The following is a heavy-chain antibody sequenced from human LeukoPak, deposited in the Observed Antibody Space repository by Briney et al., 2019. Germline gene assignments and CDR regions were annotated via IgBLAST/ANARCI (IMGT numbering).Heavy chain of an antibody. V-gene: IGHV3-30*18. J-gene: IGHJ4*02. CDR3: AKDRGGAYGDYVGFFDY. Sequence: GGSLRLSCAASGFTFSGYGMHWVRQAPGKGLEWVAVISYDGSSKYYADSVKGRFTISRDNSKNTLHVQMNSLRAEDTAVYYCAKDRGGAYGDYVGFFDYWGQGTLVTVSS. CDR2: ISYDGSSK. D-gene: IGHD4-17*01. CDR1: GFTFSGYG.